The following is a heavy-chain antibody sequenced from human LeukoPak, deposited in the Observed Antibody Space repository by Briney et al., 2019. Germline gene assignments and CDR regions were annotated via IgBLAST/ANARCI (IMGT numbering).Heavy chain of an antibody. D-gene: IGHD2-2*02. V-gene: IGHV1-18*01. Sequence: ASVKVSCKASGYTFTSYGISWVRQAPGQGLEWMGWISAYNGNTNYAQKLQGRVTMTTDTSTSTAYMELRILRSGDTAVYYCASGTNLAILDYWGQGTLVTVSS. CDR1: GYTFTSYG. CDR3: ASGTNLAILDY. J-gene: IGHJ4*02. CDR2: ISAYNGNT.